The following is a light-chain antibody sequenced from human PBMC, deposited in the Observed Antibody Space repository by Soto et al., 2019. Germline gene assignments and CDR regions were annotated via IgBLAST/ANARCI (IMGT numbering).Light chain of an antibody. J-gene: IGLJ1*01. CDR3: AAWDDSLNGYYV. V-gene: IGLV1-44*01. Sequence: SDLSQPRSASRSPGQRVTISCSGSSSNIGSNTVNWYQQLPGTAPKLLIYSNNQRPSGAPDRVSGSKSGTSASLAISGLQSEDEADYYCAAWDDSLNGYYVFGTGTKVTVL. CDR1: SSNIGSNT. CDR2: SNN.